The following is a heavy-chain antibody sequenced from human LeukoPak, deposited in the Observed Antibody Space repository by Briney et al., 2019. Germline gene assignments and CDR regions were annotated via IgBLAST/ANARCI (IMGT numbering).Heavy chain of an antibody. D-gene: IGHD5-12*01. J-gene: IGHJ4*02. Sequence: GGSLRLSCAASGFTFSSHGMHWVRQAPGKGLEWVAFIRYDGSNKYYADSVKGRFTTSRDNAENSLFLQMNNLRVDDTAVYYCARSGGYGWDYWGQGAVVTVSS. CDR3: ARSGGYGWDY. V-gene: IGHV3-30*02. CDR1: GFTFSSHG. CDR2: IRYDGSNK.